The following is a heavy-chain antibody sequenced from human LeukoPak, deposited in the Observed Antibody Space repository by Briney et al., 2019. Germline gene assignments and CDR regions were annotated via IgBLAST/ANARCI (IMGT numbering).Heavy chain of an antibody. Sequence: PGGSLRLSCAAFTFTVSSNYMSWVRLAPGKGLEWVSVIYTGGNTYYADSVKGRFTISRDNSKNTLYLQMNSLRGEDTAVYYCAKLLAGTGYFDNWGQGTLVTVSS. V-gene: IGHV3-53*01. J-gene: IGHJ4*02. CDR2: IYTGGNT. CDR1: TFTVSSNY. CDR3: AKLLAGTGYFDN. D-gene: IGHD6-19*01.